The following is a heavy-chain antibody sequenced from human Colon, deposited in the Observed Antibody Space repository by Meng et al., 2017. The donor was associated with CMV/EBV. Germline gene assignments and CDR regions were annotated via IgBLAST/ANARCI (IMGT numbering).Heavy chain of an antibody. J-gene: IGHJ1*01. CDR3: VRHLEAGRNGYSEPF. CDR2: ISTTGSDI. V-gene: IGHV3-21*01. CDR1: GFIFTSYT. Sequence: GESLKISCAASGFIFTSYTMNWVRQAPGRGLEWVSSISTTGSDIYYADSVKGRFALSRDNAKNSVFLQINSLRVEDTAVYYCVRHLEAGRNGYSEPFWGQGTLVTVSS. D-gene: IGHD5-18*01.